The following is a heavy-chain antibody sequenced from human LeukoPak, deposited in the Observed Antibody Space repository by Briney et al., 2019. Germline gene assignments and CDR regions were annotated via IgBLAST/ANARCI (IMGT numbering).Heavy chain of an antibody. D-gene: IGHD4-17*01. CDR1: GFTFSSYS. Sequence: PGGSLRLSCAASGFTFSSYSMNWVRQAPGKGLEWISYISSSSGTIYYADSVKGRFTISRDNAKNSLHLQMNSLRAEDTAVYYCARGFGYGEYISAYWGQGTLVTVSS. J-gene: IGHJ4*02. CDR2: ISSSSGTI. V-gene: IGHV3-48*04. CDR3: ARGFGYGEYISAY.